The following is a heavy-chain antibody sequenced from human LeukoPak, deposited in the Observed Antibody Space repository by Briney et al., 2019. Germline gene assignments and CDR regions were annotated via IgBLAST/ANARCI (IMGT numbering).Heavy chain of an antibody. CDR2: ISGSGGST. J-gene: IGHJ4*02. Sequence: GGSLRLSCAASGFTFNNYVMSWVRQAPGKGLEWVSTISGSGGSTYYADSVKGRFTISRDNSRNTLYLQMNSLRAEDTAIYYCAKDLNMIRGVFDYWGQGTLVTVSS. D-gene: IGHD3-10*01. V-gene: IGHV3-23*01. CDR3: AKDLNMIRGVFDY. CDR1: GFTFNNYV.